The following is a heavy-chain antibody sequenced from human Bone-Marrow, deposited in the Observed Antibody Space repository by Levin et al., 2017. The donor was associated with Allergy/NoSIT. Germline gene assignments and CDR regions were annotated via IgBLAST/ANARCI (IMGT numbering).Heavy chain of an antibody. D-gene: IGHD3-3*01. Sequence: ASVKVSCKASGYTFTGYYMHWARQAPGQGLEWMGRINPNSGGTNYAQKFQGRVTMTRDTSISTAYMELSRLRSDDTAVYYCARGITIFGVVITDDAFDIWGQGTMVTVSS. CDR3: ARGITIFGVVITDDAFDI. CDR1: GYTFTGYY. CDR2: INPNSGGT. V-gene: IGHV1-2*06. J-gene: IGHJ3*02.